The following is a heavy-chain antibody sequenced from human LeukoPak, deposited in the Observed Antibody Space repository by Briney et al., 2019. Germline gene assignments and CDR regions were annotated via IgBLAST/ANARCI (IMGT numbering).Heavy chain of an antibody. Sequence: GGPLRLSCAASGFTFSSYAMSWVRQAPGKGLEWVSAISGSGGSTYYADSVKGRFTISRDNSKNTLYLQMNSLRAEDTAVYYCATCSTSLLFDYYFDYWGQGTLVTVSS. CDR3: ATCSTSLLFDYYFDY. V-gene: IGHV3-23*01. CDR1: GFTFSSYA. J-gene: IGHJ4*02. CDR2: ISGSGGST. D-gene: IGHD2-2*01.